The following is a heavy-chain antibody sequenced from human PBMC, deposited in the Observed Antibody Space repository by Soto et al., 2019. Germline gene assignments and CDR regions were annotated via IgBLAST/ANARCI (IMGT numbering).Heavy chain of an antibody. Sequence: QVQLQESGPGLVKPSQTLSLTCTVSGGSISSSGHYWSWLRQHPGKGLEWIGYTYYSGSTYYNPSLKSRVTISVATSKNQFSLKVNSVTAADTAVYYCARSLDSSGYLFAYWGQGTLVTVSS. CDR1: GGSISSSGHY. V-gene: IGHV4-31*03. CDR2: TYYSGST. CDR3: ARSLDSSGYLFAY. J-gene: IGHJ4*02. D-gene: IGHD3-22*01.